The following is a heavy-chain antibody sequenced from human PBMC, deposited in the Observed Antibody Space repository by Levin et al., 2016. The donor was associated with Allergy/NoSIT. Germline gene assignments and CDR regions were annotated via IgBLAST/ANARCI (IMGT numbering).Heavy chain of an antibody. Sequence: VRQMPGKGLEWMGWINVNKGDTNYAQNFQGRVTMTRDTSISTAYMELTSLRSDDTAFYYCARNKDGLGIWGQGTEVTVSS. V-gene: IGHV1-2*02. CDR2: INVNKGDT. J-gene: IGHJ3*02. CDR3: ARNKDGLGI.